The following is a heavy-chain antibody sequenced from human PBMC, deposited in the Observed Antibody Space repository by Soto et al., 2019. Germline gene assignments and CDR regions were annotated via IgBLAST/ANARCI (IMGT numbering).Heavy chain of an antibody. CDR1: GFTFSSYG. CDR3: AKDSDGSGSYYNNPDY. CDR2: ISYDGSNK. Sequence: PGGSLRLSCTASGFTFSSYGMHWVRQAPGKGLEWVAVISYDGSNKYYADSVKGRFTISRDNSKNTLYLQMNSLRAEDTAVYYCAKDSDGSGSYYNNPDYWGQGTLVTVSS. J-gene: IGHJ4*02. D-gene: IGHD3-10*01. V-gene: IGHV3-30*18.